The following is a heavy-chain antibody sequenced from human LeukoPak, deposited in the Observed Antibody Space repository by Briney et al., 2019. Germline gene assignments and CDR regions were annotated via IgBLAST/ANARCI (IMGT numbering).Heavy chain of an antibody. Sequence: ASVKVSCKASGYTFTGYYMHWVRQAPGQGLEWMGLINPNSGGTNYAQKFQGRVTMTRDTSISTAYMELSRLRSDDTAVYYCARAIVGHDAFDIWGQGTMVTVSS. CDR1: GYTFTGYY. CDR2: INPNSGGT. CDR3: ARAIVGHDAFDI. J-gene: IGHJ3*02. D-gene: IGHD1-26*01. V-gene: IGHV1-2*02.